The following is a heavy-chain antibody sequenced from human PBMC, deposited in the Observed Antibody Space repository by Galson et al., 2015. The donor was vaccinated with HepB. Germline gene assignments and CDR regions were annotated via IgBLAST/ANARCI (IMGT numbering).Heavy chain of an antibody. D-gene: IGHD4-17*01. Sequence: SLRLSCAASEFTFSDYYMRWIRQAPGKGLEWVSYISSSSTYTNYADSVKGRFTISRDNAKKSLYLQINSLRAEDTAVYYCARVADADYGDHSHFDYWGQGTLVTVSS. CDR1: EFTFSDYY. CDR3: ARVADADYGDHSHFDY. CDR2: ISSSSTYT. V-gene: IGHV3-11*06. J-gene: IGHJ4*02.